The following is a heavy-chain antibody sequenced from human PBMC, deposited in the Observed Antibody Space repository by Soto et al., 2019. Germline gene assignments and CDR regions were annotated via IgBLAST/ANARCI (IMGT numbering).Heavy chain of an antibody. CDR3: ARSSGTSGSYFYYGMDV. J-gene: IGHJ6*02. V-gene: IGHV4-34*01. D-gene: IGHD3-10*01. CDR1: GGSFSGYY. Sequence: QVQLQQWGAGLLKPSETLSLTCAVYGGSFSGYYWSWIHQPPGKGLEWIGEINHSGSTNYNPSLKSRVTISVDTSKNQFSLKLSSVTAADTAVYYCARSSGTSGSYFYYGMDVWGQGTTVTVSS. CDR2: INHSGST.